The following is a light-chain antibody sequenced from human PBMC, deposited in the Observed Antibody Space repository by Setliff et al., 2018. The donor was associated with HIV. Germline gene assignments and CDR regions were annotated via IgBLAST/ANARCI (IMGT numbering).Light chain of an antibody. Sequence: QSVLTQPRSVSGSPGQSVTIPCTGTSSDVGGYDYVSWIQQQPGKAPKLMIYDVTRRPSGVPDRFSGSRSGNTASLTISGLQADDEAYYYCCSYAARQTSYVFGTGTKVTVL. CDR2: DVT. V-gene: IGLV2-11*01. J-gene: IGLJ1*01. CDR3: CSYAARQTSYV. CDR1: SSDVGGYDY.